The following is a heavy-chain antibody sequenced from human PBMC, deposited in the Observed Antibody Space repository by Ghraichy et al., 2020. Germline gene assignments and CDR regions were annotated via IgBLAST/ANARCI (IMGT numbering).Heavy chain of an antibody. Sequence: SQTLSLTCAISGDSVSSNSAAWNWIRQSPSRGLEWLGRTYYRSKWYNDYAVSVKSRITINPDTSKNQFSLQLNSVTPEDTAVYYCARSFLGRLRPNYYYYGMDVWGQGTTVTVSS. CDR3: ARSFLGRLRPNYYYYGMDV. CDR1: GDSVSSNSAA. CDR2: TYYRSKWYN. V-gene: IGHV6-1*01. J-gene: IGHJ6*02. D-gene: IGHD5-12*01.